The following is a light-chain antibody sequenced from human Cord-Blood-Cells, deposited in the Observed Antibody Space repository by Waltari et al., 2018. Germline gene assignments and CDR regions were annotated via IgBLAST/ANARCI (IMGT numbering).Light chain of an antibody. CDR1: SSNIGGTH. CDR3: AAWDDSLSVNWV. J-gene: IGLJ3*02. CDR2: RNN. V-gene: IGLV1-47*01. Sequence: QSVLTQPPSASVTPGQRVPISCSGSSSNIGGTHLYCSQQLPGTAPKLLIYRNNLLPSGVPDRFSGSKSGTSASLAISGLRSEDEADYYCAAWDDSLSVNWVFGGGTKLTVL.